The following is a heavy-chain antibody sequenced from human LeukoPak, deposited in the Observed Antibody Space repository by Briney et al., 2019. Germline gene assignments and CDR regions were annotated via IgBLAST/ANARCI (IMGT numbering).Heavy chain of an antibody. Sequence: PSETLSLTCAVYGGSFSGYYWSWIRQPPGKGLEWIGEINHSGSTNYNPSLKSRVTISVDTSKNQFSLKLSSVSAADTAVYYCARANHCGGDCYSQDYWGQGTLVTVSS. CDR2: INHSGST. V-gene: IGHV4-34*01. CDR1: GGSFSGYY. CDR3: ARANHCGGDCYSQDY. D-gene: IGHD2-21*02. J-gene: IGHJ4*02.